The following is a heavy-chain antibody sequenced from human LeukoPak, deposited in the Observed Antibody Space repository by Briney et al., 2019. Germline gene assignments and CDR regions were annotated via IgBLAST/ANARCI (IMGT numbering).Heavy chain of an antibody. D-gene: IGHD1-26*01. Sequence: SETLSLTCSVSGGSVSSSNFYWGWVRQAPGKGLEWIGSFYSGSSFHNPSLKSRVLMSGDKSKNHLSLKLRSVTAADTAVYYCAERGVGPTTDAFDIWGRGQWSPSLQ. V-gene: IGHV4-39*07. CDR2: FYSGSS. CDR1: GGSVSSSNFY. J-gene: IGHJ3*02. CDR3: AERGVGPTTDAFDI.